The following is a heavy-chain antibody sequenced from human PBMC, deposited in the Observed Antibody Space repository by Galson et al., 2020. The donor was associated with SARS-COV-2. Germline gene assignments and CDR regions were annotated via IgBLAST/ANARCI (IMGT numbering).Heavy chain of an antibody. V-gene: IGHV3-48*01. CDR3: ARGMNTYDY. Sequence: GVSLRLSCAASGFLISDYYMNWVRQAPGKGLEWISAISGSGKTIYYAESVKGRFTIYRDNAKTSLYLQMNSLTADDTAVYFCARGMNTYDYWGQGTLVTVSS. CDR2: ISGSGKTI. CDR1: GFLISDYY. J-gene: IGHJ4*02. D-gene: IGHD3-16*01.